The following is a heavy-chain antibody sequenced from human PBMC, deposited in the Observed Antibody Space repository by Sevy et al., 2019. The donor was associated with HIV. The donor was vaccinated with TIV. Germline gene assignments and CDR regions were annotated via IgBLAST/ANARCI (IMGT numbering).Heavy chain of an antibody. CDR1: GYTFSTYG. Sequence: ASVKVSCKASGYTFSTYGISWIRQAPGQGLEWMGWISANNGNTNYAQKIQGRVTMTTDTSTSTAYMELRGLTSDDTAFYFCARDSYYYDMHSSYRPPDYWGLGTLVTVSS. V-gene: IGHV1-18*01. D-gene: IGHD3-22*01. CDR3: ARDSYYYDMHSSYRPPDY. J-gene: IGHJ4*02. CDR2: ISANNGNT.